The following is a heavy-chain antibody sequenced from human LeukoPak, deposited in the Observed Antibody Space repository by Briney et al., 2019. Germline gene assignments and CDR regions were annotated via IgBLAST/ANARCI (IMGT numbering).Heavy chain of an antibody. Sequence: GASVKVSCQASVCTFTSYDINWVRQPNGQGLEWMGWMNPNSGNTGYAQKFQGRVTMTRNNSISTAYMELSSLRSEDTAVYYCARVHYDFWSGFWDYFDYWGQGTLVTVSS. D-gene: IGHD3-3*01. CDR3: ARVHYDFWSGFWDYFDY. CDR1: VCTFTSYD. J-gene: IGHJ4*02. CDR2: MNPNSGNT. V-gene: IGHV1-8*01.